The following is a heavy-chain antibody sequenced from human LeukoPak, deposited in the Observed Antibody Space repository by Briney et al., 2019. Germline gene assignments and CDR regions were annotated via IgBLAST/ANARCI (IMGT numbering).Heavy chain of an antibody. CDR3: ARGGVIVGDFDY. Sequence: SVKVSCKASGGTFSSYAISWVRQAPGQGLEWMGGIIPIFGTANYAQKFQGRVTITADESTSTAYMELSSLRSEDTAVYYCARGGVIVGDFDYWGQGTLVTVSS. CDR2: IIPIFGTA. J-gene: IGHJ4*02. V-gene: IGHV1-69*13. CDR1: GGTFSSYA. D-gene: IGHD3-22*01.